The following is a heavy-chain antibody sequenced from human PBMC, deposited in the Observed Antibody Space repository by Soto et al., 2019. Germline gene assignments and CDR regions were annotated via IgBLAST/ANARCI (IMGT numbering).Heavy chain of an antibody. CDR3: AKMSSENYYDPVFS. V-gene: IGHV3-11*01. CDR1: GFTFSDYY. CDR2: ISSSGNTI. J-gene: IGHJ4*02. D-gene: IGHD3-22*01. Sequence: QVQLVESGGGLVKTSGSLRIACAAYGFTFSDYYMSWVRQAPGKGLEWVSYISSSGNTIYYADSVKGRFTISRDNAKNSVYLQMNSLRAEDTALYFCAKMSSENYYDPVFSWGQGTLVTVSS.